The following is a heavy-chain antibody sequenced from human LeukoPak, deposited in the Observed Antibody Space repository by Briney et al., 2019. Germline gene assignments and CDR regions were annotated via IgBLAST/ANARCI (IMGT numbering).Heavy chain of an antibody. CDR3: ARRAGAYSHPYDY. J-gene: IGHJ4*02. CDR1: GFTVSSDS. CDR2: IYSGGST. Sequence: GGSLRLSCTVSGFTVSSDSMSWVRQAPGKGLEWVSFIYSGGSTHYSDSVKGRFTISRDNSKNALYLQMNSLRAEDTAVYYCARRAGAYSHPYDYWGEGTLVTLPS. V-gene: IGHV3-53*01. D-gene: IGHD4/OR15-4a*01.